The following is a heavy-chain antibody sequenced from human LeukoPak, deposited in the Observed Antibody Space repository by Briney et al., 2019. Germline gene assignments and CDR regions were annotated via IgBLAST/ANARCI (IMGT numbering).Heavy chain of an antibody. D-gene: IGHD3-10*01. CDR2: IKKDGSEK. V-gene: IGHV3-7*01. J-gene: IGHJ4*02. CDR3: ARDGAGAYDY. Sequence: GGSLRLSCTASGFIFSGSWMAWIRQAPGKGLEWVAIIKKDGSEKYYVDSMKGRFTISRDNAKNTLYLQMNSLRAEDTAVYYCARDGAGAYDYWGQGTLVTVSS. CDR1: GFIFSGSW.